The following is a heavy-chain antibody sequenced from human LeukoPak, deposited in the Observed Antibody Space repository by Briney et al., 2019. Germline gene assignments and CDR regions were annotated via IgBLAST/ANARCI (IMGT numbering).Heavy chain of an antibody. J-gene: IGHJ4*02. CDR3: AKDHY. V-gene: IGHV3-30*18. Sequence: GGSLRLSCAASGFTVSSNYMGWVRQAPGKGLDWVAVISYDGSNKYYADSVKGRFTISRDNSKNTLYLQMNSLRAEDTAVYYCAKDHYWGQGTLVTVSS. CDR2: ISYDGSNK. CDR1: GFTVSSNY.